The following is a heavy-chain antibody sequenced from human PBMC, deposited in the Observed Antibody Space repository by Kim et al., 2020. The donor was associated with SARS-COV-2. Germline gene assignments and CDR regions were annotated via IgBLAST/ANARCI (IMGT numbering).Heavy chain of an antibody. J-gene: IGHJ5*02. CDR2: ISYDGSNK. D-gene: IGHD3-10*01. CDR1: GFTFSSYG. CDR3: ARWDYYGSGSYH. Sequence: GGSLRLSCEASGFTFSSYGMHWVRQAPGKGLEWVAVISYDGSNKYYADSVKGRFTISRDNSKNTLYLQMNSLRAEDTAVYYCARWDYYGSGSYHWGQGTLVTVSS. V-gene: IGHV3-33*05.